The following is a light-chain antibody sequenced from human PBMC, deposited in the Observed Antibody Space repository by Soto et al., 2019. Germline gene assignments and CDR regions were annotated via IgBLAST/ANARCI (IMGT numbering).Light chain of an antibody. CDR3: QQYDNLPWT. Sequence: DIQMTQSPSSLSASVGDRVTITCQASQDISNYLNWYQQKPGKAPKLLVYDASNLETGVPSRFSGSGSGTDFTFTISLLQPEDIATYYRQQYDNLPWTFGQGTKVEIK. J-gene: IGKJ1*01. CDR1: QDISNY. CDR2: DAS. V-gene: IGKV1-33*01.